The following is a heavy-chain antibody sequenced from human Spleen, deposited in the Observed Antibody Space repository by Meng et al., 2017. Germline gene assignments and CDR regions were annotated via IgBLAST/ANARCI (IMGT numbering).Heavy chain of an antibody. J-gene: IGHJ4*02. CDR1: GGSFSDDY. V-gene: IGHV4-34*01. D-gene: IGHD4-11*01. CDR2: INHSGST. CDR3: ARGPTTMAHDFDY. Sequence: RRGAGLLKPSGTLVLTCFVSGGSFSDDYWSWIRQPPGKGLEWIGEINHSGSTNYNPYLESRATISVDTSQNNLSLKLSSVTAADSAVYYCARGPTTMAHDFDYWGQGTLVTVSS.